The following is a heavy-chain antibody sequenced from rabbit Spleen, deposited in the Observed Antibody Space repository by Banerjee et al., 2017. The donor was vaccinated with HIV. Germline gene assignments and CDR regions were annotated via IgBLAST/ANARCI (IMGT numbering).Heavy chain of an antibody. J-gene: IGHJ4*01. CDR2: IEPIFGNT. Sequence: EESGGGLVQPGGSLKLSCKASGFDFSNYGVTWVRQAPGKGLEWIGYIEPIFGNTYYANWVNGRFSISRENTQNTLYLQLSSLTAADTATYFCVRDQAGDADYGPYYLNLWGQGTLVTVS. V-gene: IGHV1S47*01. CDR1: GFDFSNYG. D-gene: IGHD2-1*01. CDR3: VRDQAGDADYGPYYLNL.